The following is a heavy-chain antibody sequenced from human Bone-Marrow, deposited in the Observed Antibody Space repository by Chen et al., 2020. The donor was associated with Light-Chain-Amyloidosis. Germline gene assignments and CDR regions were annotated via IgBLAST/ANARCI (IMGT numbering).Heavy chain of an antibody. Sequence: EVQLEQSGPEVKKPGESLKTPCKGSGYNFPNSWIGWVRQIPGKGLEWMGVIYPDDSGARYSPAFEGRVTISADESSTTAYLQWRSLKASDTAMYYCARRRDGYNFDYWGQGTLVTVSS. CDR1: GYNFPNSW. D-gene: IGHD5-12*01. CDR2: IYPDDSGA. J-gene: IGHJ4*02. CDR3: ARRRDGYNFDY. V-gene: IGHV5-51*01.